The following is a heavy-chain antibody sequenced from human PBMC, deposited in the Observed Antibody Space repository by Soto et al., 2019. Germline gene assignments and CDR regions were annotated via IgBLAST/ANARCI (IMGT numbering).Heavy chain of an antibody. Sequence: SQTLSLTCAITGDSVSSNSAGWSWVRQSPSRGLEWLGRTYYRSKWYYEYAVSVRGRITINPDTSKNQYSLQLNSVTPEDTAVYFCARGEQYSGRIFDYWGQGTLVTAPS. D-gene: IGHD1-26*01. V-gene: IGHV6-1*01. CDR3: ARGEQYSGRIFDY. CDR2: TYYRSKWYY. CDR1: GDSVSSNSAG. J-gene: IGHJ4*01.